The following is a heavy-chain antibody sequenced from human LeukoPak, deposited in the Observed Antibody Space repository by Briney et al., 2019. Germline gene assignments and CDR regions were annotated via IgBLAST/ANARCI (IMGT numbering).Heavy chain of an antibody. Sequence: ASVKVSCKASGYIFTSYDINWVRQATGQGPEWMAWMNPNSDNTGYAQKFQGRVTMARNTSISTAYMELSSLRSEDTAVYYCARVSAMVTNRFGYWGQGTLVTVSS. CDR1: GYIFTSYD. D-gene: IGHD5-18*01. J-gene: IGHJ4*02. CDR3: ARVSAMVTNRFGY. CDR2: MNPNSDNT. V-gene: IGHV1-8*01.